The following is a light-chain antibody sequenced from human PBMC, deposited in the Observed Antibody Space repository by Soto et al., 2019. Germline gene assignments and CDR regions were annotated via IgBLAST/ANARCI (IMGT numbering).Light chain of an antibody. V-gene: IGLV2-14*01. Sequence: ALTQPASVSGSPGQSIAISCTGTSSDVGYYNYVSWYQQHPGKAPNVMIYDVNNRPSGVPDRFSGSKSGNTASLTISGLQAEDEADYYCSSYTSSSTYVFGTGTKVTVL. CDR1: SSDVGYYNY. CDR3: SSYTSSSTYV. CDR2: DVN. J-gene: IGLJ1*01.